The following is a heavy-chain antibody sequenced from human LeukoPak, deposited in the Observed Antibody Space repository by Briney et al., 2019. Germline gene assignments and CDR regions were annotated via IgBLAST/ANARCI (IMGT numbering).Heavy chain of an antibody. CDR3: ARASGSYYPIDY. V-gene: IGHV3-21*01. Sequence: GGSLRLSCAASGFTFSSYSMSWVRQAPGKGLEWVSSISSSSSYIYYADSVKGRFTISRDNAKNSLYLQMNSLRAEDTAVYYCARASGSYYPIDYWGQGTLVTVSS. CDR2: ISSSSSYI. J-gene: IGHJ4*02. D-gene: IGHD1-26*01. CDR1: GFTFSSYS.